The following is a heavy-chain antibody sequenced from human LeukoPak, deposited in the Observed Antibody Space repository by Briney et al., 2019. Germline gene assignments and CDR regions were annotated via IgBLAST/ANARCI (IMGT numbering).Heavy chain of an antibody. D-gene: IGHD2-15*01. Sequence: GGSLRLSCAASGFTFSSYSMNWVRQAPGKGLEWVSCISSSSSTIYYADSVKGRFTISRDNAKNSLYPQMNSLRDEDTAVYYCARDPAYCSGGSCYVWDYWGQGTLVTVSS. CDR2: ISSSSSTI. CDR1: GFTFSSYS. CDR3: ARDPAYCSGGSCYVWDY. J-gene: IGHJ4*02. V-gene: IGHV3-48*02.